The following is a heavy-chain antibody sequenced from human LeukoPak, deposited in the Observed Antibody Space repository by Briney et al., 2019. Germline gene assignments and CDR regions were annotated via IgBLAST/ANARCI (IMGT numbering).Heavy chain of an antibody. CDR1: RITFSTYE. Sequence: GGSLRLSCAASRITFSTYEMNWVRQAPGKGLEWVSYISSSGSTIYYADSVKGRFTISRDNSKNTRYLQMNSLRAEDTAVYYCARSSRELGGYAPWELMPPFDYWGQGTLVTVSS. CDR3: ARSSRELGGYAPWELMPPFDY. D-gene: IGHD1-7*01. J-gene: IGHJ4*02. CDR2: ISSSGSTI. V-gene: IGHV3-48*03.